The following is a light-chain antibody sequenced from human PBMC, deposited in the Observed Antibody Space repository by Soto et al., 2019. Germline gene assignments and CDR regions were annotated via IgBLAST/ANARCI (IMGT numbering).Light chain of an antibody. Sequence: QSALTQPPSVSGAPGQRVTISCSGTSSSIGAGYEVHWYHQLPGTAPKLVVSGNGNRPSGVPDRLSASKSGPPASLAITGLQAEDEGHYYCQSYDKRLTAYVFGTGTQLTVL. CDR2: GNG. CDR1: SSSIGAGYE. CDR3: QSYDKRLTAYV. J-gene: IGLJ1*01. V-gene: IGLV1-40*01.